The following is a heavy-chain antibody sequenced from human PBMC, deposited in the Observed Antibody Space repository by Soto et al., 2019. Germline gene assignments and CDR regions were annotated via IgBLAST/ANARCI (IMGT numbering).Heavy chain of an antibody. V-gene: IGHV3-11*01. CDR2: ISSSGRHM. CDR3: ARVYCSTTSCYGDV. Sequence: GWSLRLSCAASGFTFSDYYMSWIRQAPGKGLEWVSYISSSGRHMFYADSVKGQFTISRDNAKNSLYLQMKGLRAEDTAVYYCARVYCSTTSCYGDVWGQGTTVTVSS. D-gene: IGHD2-2*01. CDR1: GFTFSDYY. J-gene: IGHJ6*02.